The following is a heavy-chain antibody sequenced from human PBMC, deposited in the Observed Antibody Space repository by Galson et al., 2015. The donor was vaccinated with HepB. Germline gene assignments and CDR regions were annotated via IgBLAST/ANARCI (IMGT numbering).Heavy chain of an antibody. V-gene: IGHV3-7*01. J-gene: IGHJ5*02. Sequence: SLRLSCAASGFTFTKYWMNWLRQAPGKGLEWVANIKQDGSEKYFVDSVKGRFTISRDNAKNSLYLQMNSLRAEDTAVYYCATGLCVGTTCYGNYFDPWGQGTLVTVSS. CDR1: GFTFTKYW. CDR2: IKQDGSEK. CDR3: ATGLCVGTTCYGNYFDP. D-gene: IGHD2-2*01.